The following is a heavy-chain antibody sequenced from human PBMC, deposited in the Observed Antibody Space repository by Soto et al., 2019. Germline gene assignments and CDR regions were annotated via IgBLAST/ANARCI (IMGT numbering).Heavy chain of an antibody. V-gene: IGHV4-39*02. D-gene: IGHD3-10*01. CDR2: FYYTGGT. J-gene: IGHJ6*02. CDR1: GGSISSSRSY. Sequence: PSATLSLACTVSGGSISSSRSYWGWVRQPPGKGLEWIVSFYYTGGTYSTYYNPSLKSRVTISVDTSKSQFSLNLRSVTAADAAVYYCERDHITIVRGVSRILYYYYGMDVWGQWTTVTVSS. CDR3: ERDHITIVRGVSRILYYYYGMDV.